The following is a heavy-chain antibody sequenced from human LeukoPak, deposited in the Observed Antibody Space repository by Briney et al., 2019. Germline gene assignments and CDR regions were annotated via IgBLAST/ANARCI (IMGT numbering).Heavy chain of an antibody. CDR1: GFPFRSYE. D-gene: IGHD3-9*01. CDR3: ATYDILTGYYDY. Sequence: AGGSLRLSCAASGFPFRSYEMNWVRQAPGKGLEWVSHISSSGSTIYYADSVKGRFTISRDNAKNSLYLQTNSLRAEDTAVYYCATYDILTGYYDYWGQGTLVTVSS. J-gene: IGHJ4*02. V-gene: IGHV3-48*03. CDR2: ISSSGSTI.